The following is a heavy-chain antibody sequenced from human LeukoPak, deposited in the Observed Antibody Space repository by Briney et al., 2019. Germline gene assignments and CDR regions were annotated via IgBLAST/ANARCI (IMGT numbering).Heavy chain of an antibody. CDR1: GYTFTGYY. Sequence: ASVKVSCKASGYTFTGYYMHWVRQAPGQGLEWMGWINPNSGGTNYAQKFQGRVTMTRDTSISTAYMELSRLRSDDTAVYYCARAFGPKDWFDPWGQGTLVTVSS. V-gene: IGHV1-2*02. J-gene: IGHJ5*02. D-gene: IGHD3-10*01. CDR2: INPNSGGT. CDR3: ARAFGPKDWFDP.